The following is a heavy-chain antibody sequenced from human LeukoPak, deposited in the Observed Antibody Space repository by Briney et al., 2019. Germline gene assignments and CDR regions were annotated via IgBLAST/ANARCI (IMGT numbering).Heavy chain of an antibody. J-gene: IGHJ4*02. CDR1: GFTVNNNY. CDR2: IYSGGST. V-gene: IGHV3-53*01. D-gene: IGHD3-10*01. CDR3: ARVTGPTSTVVRGVIIPAFDH. Sequence: GGSLRLSCAASGFTVNNNYMSWVRQAPGKGLEWVSIIYSGGSTYYADSVKGRFTISRDNSKNTLYLQMNSLRAEDTAVYYCARVTGPTSTVVRGVIIPAFDHWGQGTLVTVSS.